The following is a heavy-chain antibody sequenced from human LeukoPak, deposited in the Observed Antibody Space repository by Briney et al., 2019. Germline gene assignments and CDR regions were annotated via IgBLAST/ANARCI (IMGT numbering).Heavy chain of an antibody. CDR3: ARHYGEGHMT. Sequence: SETLSLTCAVSGYSISSGYYWGWIRQPPGKGLEWIGSIYHSGSTYYNPSLKSRVTISVDTSKNQFSLKLSSVTAADTAVYYCARHYGEGHMTWGQGTLVTVSS. V-gene: IGHV4-38-2*01. CDR2: IYHSGST. CDR1: GYSISSGYY. J-gene: IGHJ5*02. D-gene: IGHD3-10*01.